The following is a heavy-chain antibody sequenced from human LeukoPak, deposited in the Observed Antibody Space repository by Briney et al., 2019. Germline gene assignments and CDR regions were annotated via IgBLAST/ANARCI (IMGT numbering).Heavy chain of an antibody. J-gene: IGHJ6*02. CDR1: GFTFSSYA. D-gene: IGHD2-2*01. Sequence: SGGSLRLSCAASGFTFSSYAMSWVRQAPGKGLEWVSAISGSGGSTYYADSVKGRFTISRDNSKNTLYLQMNSLRAEDTAVYYCAKGWSSIPYYYGMDVWGQGTTVTVSS. CDR3: AKGWSSIPYYYGMDV. V-gene: IGHV3-23*01. CDR2: ISGSGGST.